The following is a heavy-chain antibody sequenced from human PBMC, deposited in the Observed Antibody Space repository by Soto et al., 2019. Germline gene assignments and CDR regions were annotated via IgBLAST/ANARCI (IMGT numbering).Heavy chain of an antibody. CDR3: AKDRTQYGGYVDAVDI. J-gene: IGHJ3*02. Sequence: AGGSLRLSCAASGFSFSSYAMSWVRQAPGKGLEWVSSLSGSGGSTYYADSVKGRFTISRDNSKDTVHLQMSSLRAEDTALYYCAKDRTQYGGYVDAVDIWGQGTLVTVSS. CDR2: LSGSGGST. V-gene: IGHV3-23*01. CDR1: GFSFSSYA. D-gene: IGHD5-12*01.